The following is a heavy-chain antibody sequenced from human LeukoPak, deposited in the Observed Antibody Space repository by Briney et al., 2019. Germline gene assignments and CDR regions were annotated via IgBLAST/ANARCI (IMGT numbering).Heavy chain of an antibody. Sequence: PSETLSLTCTVSGDSVSNGNYYWSWLRQPPGKALEWIGYIYYTGSTYYNPSLEGRVTISVDTSRNHFSVKLSSVTAADTAVYYCARSQNYYGSGDYWSQGTLATVSS. J-gene: IGHJ4*02. D-gene: IGHD3-10*01. CDR2: IYYTGST. CDR1: GDSVSNGNYY. V-gene: IGHV4-61*03. CDR3: ARSQNYYGSGDY.